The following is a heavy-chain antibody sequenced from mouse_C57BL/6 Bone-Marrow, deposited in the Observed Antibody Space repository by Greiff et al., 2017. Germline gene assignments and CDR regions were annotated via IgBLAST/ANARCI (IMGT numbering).Heavy chain of an antibody. J-gene: IGHJ3*01. CDR1: GYTFTSYG. D-gene: IGHD2-3*01. V-gene: IGHV1-81*01. CDR2: IYPRRGNT. Sequence: VQLQQSGAELARPGASVKLSCKASGYTFTSYGISWVKQSTGQGLEWIGEIYPRRGNTYYNEKFKGKATMTAAKSSSTAYMELRSLTSEDSAVYFCARRRGLLPWFAYWGQGTLVTVSA. CDR3: ARRRGLLPWFAY.